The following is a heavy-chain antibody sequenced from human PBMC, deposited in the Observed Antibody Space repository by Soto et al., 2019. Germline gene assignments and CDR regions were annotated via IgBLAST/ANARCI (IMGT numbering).Heavy chain of an antibody. CDR3: AREVPAERYYYYYGMDV. D-gene: IGHD2-2*01. CDR2: INAGNGNT. V-gene: IGHV1-3*01. J-gene: IGHJ6*02. Sequence: ASVKVSCKASGYTFTSYAMHWVRQAPGQRLEWMGWINAGNGNTKYSQKYQGRVTITRDTSASTAYMELSSLRPEDTAVYYCAREVPAERYYYYYGMDVWGQGTTVTVSS. CDR1: GYTFTSYA.